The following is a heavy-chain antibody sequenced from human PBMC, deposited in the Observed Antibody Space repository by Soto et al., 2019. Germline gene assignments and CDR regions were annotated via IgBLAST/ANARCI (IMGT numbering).Heavy chain of an antibody. CDR3: ATEGDSSGWYNWFDP. J-gene: IGHJ5*02. V-gene: IGHV3-48*01. CDR2: ISSGTSTI. CDR1: GFPFSSYN. Sequence: PGGSLRLSCAASGFPFSSYNMNWVRQAPGKGLEWVSYISSGTSTIYYADSVKGRFTISRDNAKNSLYLQMNSLRAEDTAVYYCATEGDSSGWYNWFDPWGQGTLVTVSS. D-gene: IGHD3-22*01.